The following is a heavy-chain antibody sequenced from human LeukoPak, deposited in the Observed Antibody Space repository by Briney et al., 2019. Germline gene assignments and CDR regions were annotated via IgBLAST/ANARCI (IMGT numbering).Heavy chain of an antibody. D-gene: IGHD6-13*01. CDR2: ISSSSSNI. V-gene: IGHV3-21*01. CDR1: GFTFSSYS. J-gene: IGHJ4*02. CDR3: ARTIAAAGEVDY. Sequence: PGGALRLSCAASGFTFSSYSMNWVRQAPEKGLEWVSAISSSSSNIYYADSVKGRFTISRDNAKNSLYLQMNSLRAEDTAEYYCARTIAAAGEVDYWGQGTLVTVSS.